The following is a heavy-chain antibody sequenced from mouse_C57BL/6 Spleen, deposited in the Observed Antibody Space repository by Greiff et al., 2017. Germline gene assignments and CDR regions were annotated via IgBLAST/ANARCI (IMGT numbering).Heavy chain of an antibody. CDR2: IRSKSNNYAT. Sequence: EVKVVESGGGLVQPKGSLKLSCAASGFSFNTYAMNWVRQAPGKGLEWVARIRSKSNNYATYYADSVKDRFTISKDDSESMLYLQMNNLKTEDTAMYCCVRQGFAYWGQGTLVTVSA. V-gene: IGHV10-1*01. J-gene: IGHJ3*01. CDR1: GFSFNTYA. CDR3: VRQGFAY.